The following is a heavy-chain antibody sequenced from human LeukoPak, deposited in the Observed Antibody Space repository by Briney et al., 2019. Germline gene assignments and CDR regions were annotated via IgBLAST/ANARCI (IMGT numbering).Heavy chain of an antibody. Sequence: PGESLKISFKASGYRFTSYCIGLVRQMSGKGLEVMGIIDPSDSETRYTPSFQGHVTISVDKSLTTAYLQWNSLKASDTGMYYCARQTAMGRSGDYWGQGTLVTVSS. CDR3: ARQTAMGRSGDY. CDR2: IDPSDSET. J-gene: IGHJ4*02. D-gene: IGHD5-18*01. CDR1: GYRFTSYC. V-gene: IGHV5-51*01.